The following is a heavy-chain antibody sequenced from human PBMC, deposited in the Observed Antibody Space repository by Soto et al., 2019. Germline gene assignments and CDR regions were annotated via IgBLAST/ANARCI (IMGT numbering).Heavy chain of an antibody. CDR3: ARDTGYYDSSGKNFFDY. V-gene: IGHV4-30-4*01. Sequence: PSETLSLTCTVSGGYITSGGYCWSWIRQPPGKGLEWIGYIYYSGSTSYNPSLKSRVTISVDTSKNQFSLKLSSVTAADTAVYYCARDTGYYDSSGKNFFDYWGQGTLVTVSS. D-gene: IGHD3-22*01. J-gene: IGHJ4*02. CDR2: IYYSGST. CDR1: GGYITSGGYC.